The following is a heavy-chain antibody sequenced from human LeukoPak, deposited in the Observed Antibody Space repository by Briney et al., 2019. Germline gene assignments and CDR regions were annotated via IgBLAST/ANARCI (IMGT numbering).Heavy chain of an antibody. Sequence: PGGSLRLSCAASAFTFSDYWMSWVRQAPGKGPEWVANIKEDGSEKQYVDSVKGRFTVSRDNAKNSLFLQMNSLRLEDTAVYYCATYKNWVAGDVWGQGTTVSVSS. CDR1: AFTFSDYW. CDR2: IKEDGSEK. V-gene: IGHV3-7*01. D-gene: IGHD7-27*01. CDR3: ATYKNWVAGDV. J-gene: IGHJ6*02.